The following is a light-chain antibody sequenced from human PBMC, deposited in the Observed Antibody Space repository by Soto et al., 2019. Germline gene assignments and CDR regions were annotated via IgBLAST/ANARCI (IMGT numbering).Light chain of an antibody. CDR2: DVS. CDR3: CSYAGRFYV. Sequence: QSALTQPRSVSGSPGQSVTISCTGTSSDVGAYKYVSWYQQHPGEAPKTMIYDVSKRPSRVPDRFSGSKSGNTASLTISGLQAGEEGNYYSCSYAGRFYVFETGTKLPAL. V-gene: IGLV2-11*01. CDR1: SSDVGAYKY. J-gene: IGLJ1*01.